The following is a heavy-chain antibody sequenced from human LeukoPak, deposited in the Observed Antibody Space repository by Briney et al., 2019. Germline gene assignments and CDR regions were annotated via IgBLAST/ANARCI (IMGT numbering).Heavy chain of an antibody. J-gene: IGHJ4*02. Sequence: GGSLRLSCAASGFTFSSYWMHWVRQAPGKGLVWVSRINSDGSSTSYADSVKGRFTISRDNSKNTLYLQMNSLRAEDTAVYYCAKKVYSSLPPDYWGQGTLVIVSS. CDR1: GFTFSSYW. CDR2: INSDGSST. CDR3: AKKVYSSLPPDY. V-gene: IGHV3-74*01. D-gene: IGHD6-13*01.